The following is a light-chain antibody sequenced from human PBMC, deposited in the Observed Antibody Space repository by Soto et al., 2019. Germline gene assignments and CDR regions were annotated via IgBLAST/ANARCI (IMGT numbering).Light chain of an antibody. V-gene: IGLV2-14*01. CDR3: SSYATKSSLI. CDR1: MRDVGAYNL. J-gene: IGLJ2*01. Sequence: QSALTQPASVSGSPGQSITISCAGTMRDVGAYNLVSWYQQHPGRAPQLIIYEVRNRPSGISFRFSGSKSGNTSSLTISGLPDEDEADYYCSSYATKSSLIFGGGTKLTVL. CDR2: EVR.